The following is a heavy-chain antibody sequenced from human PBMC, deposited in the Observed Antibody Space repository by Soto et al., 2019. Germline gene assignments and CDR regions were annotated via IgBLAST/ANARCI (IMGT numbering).Heavy chain of an antibody. CDR2: ISYDGSNK. CDR3: AKDLRYFGSYYYYYGMDV. J-gene: IGHJ6*02. D-gene: IGHD3-9*01. CDR1: GFTFSSYG. Sequence: PGGSLRLSCAASGFTFSSYGMHWVRQAPGKGLEWVAVISYDGSNKYYADSVKGRFTISRDNSKNTLYLQMNSLRAEDTAVYYCAKDLRYFGSYYYYYGMDVWGQGTTVTVPS. V-gene: IGHV3-30*18.